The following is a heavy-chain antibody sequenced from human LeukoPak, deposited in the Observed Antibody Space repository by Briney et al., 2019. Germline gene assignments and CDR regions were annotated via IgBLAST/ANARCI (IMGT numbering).Heavy chain of an antibody. Sequence: KTSETLSLTCTVSGGSISSSSYYWGWIRQPPGKGLEWIGSIYHSGSTYYNPSLKSRVTISVDTSKNQFSLKLSSVTAADTAVYYCARDIEWELPSSVFDYWGQGTLVTVSS. CDR3: ARDIEWELPSSVFDY. CDR1: GGSISSSSYY. J-gene: IGHJ4*02. CDR2: IYHSGST. D-gene: IGHD1-26*01. V-gene: IGHV4-39*07.